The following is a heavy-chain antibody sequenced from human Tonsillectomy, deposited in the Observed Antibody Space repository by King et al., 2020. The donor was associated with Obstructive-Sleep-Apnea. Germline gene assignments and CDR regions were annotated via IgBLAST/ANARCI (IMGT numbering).Heavy chain of an antibody. V-gene: IGHV3-30*02. CDR2: IRYDGSNK. D-gene: IGHD6-19*01. J-gene: IGHJ4*02. CDR3: ALHSSDFDY. Sequence: VQLVESGGGVVQPGGSLRLSCAASGFTFSSYGMHWVRQAPGKGLEWVAFIRYDGSNKYYADSVKGRFTISRDNSKNTLYLQMNSLRAEDTAVYYCALHSSDFDYWGQGTLVTVSS. CDR1: GFTFSSYG.